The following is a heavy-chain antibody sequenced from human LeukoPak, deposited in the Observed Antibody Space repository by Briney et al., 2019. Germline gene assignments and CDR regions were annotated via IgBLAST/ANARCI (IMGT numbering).Heavy chain of an antibody. CDR1: GGSISNYY. Sequence: SETLSLTCTVYGGSISNYYWSWIRQPPGKRLEWIGYMHYRGSTNYNPSLTSRVTISVDTSKNQLFLKLTSVTAADTAMYFCARPLGGDLDAFDIWGQGTTVTVSS. CDR2: MHYRGST. CDR3: ARPLGGDLDAFDI. J-gene: IGHJ3*02. D-gene: IGHD3-16*01. V-gene: IGHV4-59*01.